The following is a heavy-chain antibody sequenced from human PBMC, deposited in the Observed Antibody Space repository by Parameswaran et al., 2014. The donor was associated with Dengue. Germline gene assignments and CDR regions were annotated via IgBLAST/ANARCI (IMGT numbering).Heavy chain of an antibody. V-gene: IGHV3-33*01. CDR3: ARTYSYGHGYFDY. D-gene: IGHD5-18*01. CDR2: IWYDGSNK. J-gene: IGHJ4*02. Sequence: WIRQPPGKGLEWVAVIWYDGSNKYYADSVKGRFTISRDNSKNTLYLQMNSLRAEDTAVYYCARTYSYGHGYFDYWGQGTLVTVSS.